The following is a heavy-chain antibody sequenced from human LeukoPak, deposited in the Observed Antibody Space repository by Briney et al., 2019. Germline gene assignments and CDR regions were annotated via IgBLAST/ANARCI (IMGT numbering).Heavy chain of an antibody. Sequence: ASVKVSCKASGYTFTVYYIHWLRQAPGQGLEWMGWINPNSGGTNYAQKFQGRVTMTRDTSISTAYMELSRLRSDDTAVYYCARVYYDYVWGSYRLGHDAFDIWGQGTMVTVSS. CDR2: INPNSGGT. CDR1: GYTFTVYY. J-gene: IGHJ3*02. V-gene: IGHV1-2*02. D-gene: IGHD3-16*02. CDR3: ARVYYDYVWGSYRLGHDAFDI.